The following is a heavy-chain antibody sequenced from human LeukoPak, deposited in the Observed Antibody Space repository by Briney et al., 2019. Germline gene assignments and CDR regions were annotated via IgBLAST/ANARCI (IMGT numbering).Heavy chain of an antibody. J-gene: IGHJ4*02. D-gene: IGHD3-22*01. CDR1: GYTFTSYG. CDR2: ISAYNGNT. Sequence: ASVKVSCKASGYTFTSYGISWVRQAPGQGLEWMGWISAYNGNTNYAQKLQGRVTMTTDTSTSTAYMELRSLRSDDTAVYYCARGTLIRYDSSGVDYWGQGTLVTVSS. V-gene: IGHV1-18*01. CDR3: ARGTLIRYDSSGVDY.